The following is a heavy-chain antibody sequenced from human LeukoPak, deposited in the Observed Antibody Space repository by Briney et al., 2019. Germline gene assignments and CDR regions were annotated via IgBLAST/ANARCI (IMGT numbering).Heavy chain of an antibody. CDR2: INWNGGST. V-gene: IGHV3-20*04. D-gene: IGHD3-22*01. Sequence: GGSLRLSCAASGFTFDDYGMSWVRQGPGKGLELVSGINWNGGSTGYADSVKGRFTISRDNAKNSLYLQMNSLRAEDTALYYCAREILYYYDSSGRGAFDIWGQGTMVTVSS. CDR1: GFTFDDYG. CDR3: AREILYYYDSSGRGAFDI. J-gene: IGHJ3*02.